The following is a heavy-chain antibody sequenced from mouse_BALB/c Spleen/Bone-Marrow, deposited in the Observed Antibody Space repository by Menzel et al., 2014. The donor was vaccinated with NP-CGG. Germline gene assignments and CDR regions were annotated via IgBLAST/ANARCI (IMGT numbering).Heavy chain of an antibody. CDR1: GYTFTSYY. J-gene: IGHJ4*01. CDR3: SRSRRAMDH. Sequence: QVQLRQSGVALVKPGASVKFSCKASGYTFTSYYMCWEKQRLGECLERIEAINPSNGGTNFNERFKSKAPLTVDKSSSTAHMLLTTQTSEVSAVYYCSRSRRAMDHWGQGTPVTVSS. D-gene: IGHD3-2*02. V-gene: IGHV1S81*02. CDR2: INPSNGGT.